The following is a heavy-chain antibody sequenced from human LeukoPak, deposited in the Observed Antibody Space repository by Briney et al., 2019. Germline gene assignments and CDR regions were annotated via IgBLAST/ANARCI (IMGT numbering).Heavy chain of an antibody. V-gene: IGHV4-30-4*01. CDR1: GGSISSGDYY. Sequence: SETLSLTCTVSGGSISSGDYYWSWIRQPPGKGLEWIGYIYYSGSTYYHPSLQSRVTIPVDTSKNQFSLKLSSVTAADTAVYYCARPRGYGDYPTWGQGTLVTVSS. CDR3: ARPRGYGDYPT. D-gene: IGHD4-17*01. CDR2: IYYSGST. J-gene: IGHJ5*02.